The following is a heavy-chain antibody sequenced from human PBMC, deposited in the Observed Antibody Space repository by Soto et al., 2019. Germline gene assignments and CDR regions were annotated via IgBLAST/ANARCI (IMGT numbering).Heavy chain of an antibody. CDR1: GYTFTGYY. J-gene: IGHJ6*02. D-gene: IGHD3-10*01. CDR3: ARGPYYYGSGSYYYYYYGMDV. CDR2: INPNSGGT. Sequence: ASVKVSCKASGYTFTGYYMHWVRQAPGQGLEWMGWINPNSGGTNYAQKFQGWVTVTRDTSISTAYMDLSRLRSDDTAVYYCARGPYYYGSGSYYYYYYGMDVWGQGTTVTVSS. V-gene: IGHV1-2*04.